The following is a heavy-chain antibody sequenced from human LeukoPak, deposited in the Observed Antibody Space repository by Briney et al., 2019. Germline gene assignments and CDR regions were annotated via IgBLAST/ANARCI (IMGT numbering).Heavy chain of an antibody. J-gene: IGHJ5*02. D-gene: IGHD3-16*01. Sequence: GGALKISCKGSGYGFTSYWIGWVRPMPGKGVEWMGIIYPGDSDTRYSPSFQGQVTISADKSISTAYLQWSSLKASDTAMYYCARHKIRSWFDPWGQGTLVTVSS. CDR2: IYPGDSDT. CDR3: ARHKIRSWFDP. CDR1: GYGFTSYW. V-gene: IGHV5-51*01.